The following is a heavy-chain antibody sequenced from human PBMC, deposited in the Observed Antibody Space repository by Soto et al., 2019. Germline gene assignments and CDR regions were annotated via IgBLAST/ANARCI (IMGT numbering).Heavy chain of an antibody. CDR3: ARGSLAARQFDY. CDR2: IYYSGST. Sequence: QVQLQESGPGLVKPSQTLSLTCTVSGGSISSGDYYWSWIRQPPGKGLEWIGYIYYSGSTYYNPSLKSRVTIPVDTSKSQFSLKLSSVTAADTAVYYCARGSLAARQFDYWGQGTLVTVSS. V-gene: IGHV4-30-4*01. CDR1: GGSISSGDYY. J-gene: IGHJ4*02. D-gene: IGHD6-6*01.